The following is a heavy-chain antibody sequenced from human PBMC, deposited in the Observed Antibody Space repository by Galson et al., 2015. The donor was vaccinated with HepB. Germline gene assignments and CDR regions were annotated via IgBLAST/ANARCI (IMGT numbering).Heavy chain of an antibody. V-gene: IGHV1-46*03. D-gene: IGHD2-2*01. CDR2: INPSGGST. J-gene: IGHJ6*02. CDR3: ARDSGTGVVVVWYGMDV. CDR1: GYTFTSYY. Sequence: SVKVSCKASGYTFTSYYMHWVRQAPGQGLEWMGIINPSGGSTSYAQKFQGRVTMTRDTSTSTVYMELSSLRSEDTAVYYCARDSGTGVVVVWYGMDVWGQGTTVTVSS.